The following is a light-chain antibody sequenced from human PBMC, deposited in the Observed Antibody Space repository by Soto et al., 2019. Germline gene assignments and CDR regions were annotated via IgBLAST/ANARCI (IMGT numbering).Light chain of an antibody. V-gene: IGKV3-11*01. CDR2: DVS. CDR1: QSVSSY. J-gene: IGKJ2*02. Sequence: EVVLTQSPATLSLSPGDRATLSCRASQSVSSYLAWYQQKPGQAPRLLIYDVSNRATGIPARFSGSGSGTDFTLTISSLETEDFAVYFRHQRREWPLCTLGQGTKLEVK. CDR3: HQRREWPLCT.